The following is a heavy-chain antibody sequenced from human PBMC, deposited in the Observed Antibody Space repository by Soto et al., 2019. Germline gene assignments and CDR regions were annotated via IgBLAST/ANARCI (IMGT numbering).Heavy chain of an antibody. CDR2: IWDDGSNK. Sequence: QVQLVESGGGVVQPGRSLRLSCAASGFTFSSYGMHWVRQAPGKGLEWVAVIWDDGSNKYYADSVKGRFTISRDNSKNTLYLQMNSLRAEDTAVYYCARGDPYYDILTGYYGGFYFDYWGQGTLVTVSS. J-gene: IGHJ4*02. CDR1: GFTFSSYG. CDR3: ARGDPYYDILTGYYGGFYFDY. V-gene: IGHV3-33*01. D-gene: IGHD3-9*01.